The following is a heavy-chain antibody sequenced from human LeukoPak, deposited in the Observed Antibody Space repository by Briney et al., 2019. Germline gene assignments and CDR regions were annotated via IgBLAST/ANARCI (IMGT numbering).Heavy chain of an antibody. CDR2: IYYSGST. CDR1: GGSISSYY. J-gene: IGHJ4*02. V-gene: IGHV4-59*01. CDR3: ARSDDTAMPNFFDY. Sequence: PSETLSLTCTVSGGSISSYYWSWIRQPPGKGLEWIGYIYYSGSTNYNPSLKSRVTISVDTSKNQFSLKLSSVTAADTAVYYCARSDDTAMPNFFDYWGQGTLVTVSS. D-gene: IGHD5-18*01.